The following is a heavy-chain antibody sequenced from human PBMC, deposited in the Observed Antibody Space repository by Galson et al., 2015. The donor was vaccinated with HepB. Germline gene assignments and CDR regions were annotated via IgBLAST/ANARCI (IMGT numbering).Heavy chain of an antibody. CDR1: GFTFSTYA. CDR2: ISSDGDST. CDR3: AREGHYYGMDV. V-gene: IGHV3-64*01. Sequence: SLRLSCAASGFTFSTYAMHWVRQAPGKGLEYVSAISSDGDSTFYANSVKGRFTISRDHSKNTLYLQMGSLRAEDMAVYYCAREGHYYGMDVWGQGTTVTVSS. J-gene: IGHJ6*02.